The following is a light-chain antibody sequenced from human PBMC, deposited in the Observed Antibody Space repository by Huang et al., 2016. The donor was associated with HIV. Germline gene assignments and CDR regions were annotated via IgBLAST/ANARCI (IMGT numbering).Light chain of an antibody. J-gene: IGKJ3*01. CDR3: QGYNSAPFT. CDR1: QGIANY. Sequence: DIQMTQSPTSLSASVGDRVTITCRASQGIANYLAWYQQKPGKVPQLLIYASSPLQSGVPSRFSGSGSVTDFTLTISSLQPEDVATYYCQGYNSAPFTFGPGTKVDLK. CDR2: ASS. V-gene: IGKV1-27*01.